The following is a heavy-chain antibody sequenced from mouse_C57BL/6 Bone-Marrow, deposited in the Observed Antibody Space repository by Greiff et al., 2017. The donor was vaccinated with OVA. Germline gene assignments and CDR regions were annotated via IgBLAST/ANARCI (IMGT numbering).Heavy chain of an antibody. D-gene: IGHD2-13*01. CDR3: AREGGDYVSAY. J-gene: IGHJ3*01. CDR2: IDPSDSET. V-gene: IGHV1-52*01. Sequence: QVQLQQPGAELVRPGSSVKLSCTASGYTFTSYWMHWVKQRPIQGLEWIGNIDPSDSETHYNQKFKDKATFTVDKSSSTAYMQLSSLTSEDSAVYDCAREGGDYVSAYWGQGTLVTVSA. CDR1: GYTFTSYW.